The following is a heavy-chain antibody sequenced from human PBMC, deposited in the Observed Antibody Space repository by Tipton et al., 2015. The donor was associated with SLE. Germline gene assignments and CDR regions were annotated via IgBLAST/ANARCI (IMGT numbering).Heavy chain of an antibody. CDR2: IYYSGST. Sequence: TLSLTCTVSGGSISSYYWSWIRQPPGKGLEWIGYIYYSGSTNYSPSLKSRVTISVDTSMNQFSLKLSSVTAADTAVYYCARGGYLYSGGFDYWGQGTLVTVSS. V-gene: IGHV4-59*01. CDR3: ARGGYLYSGGFDY. J-gene: IGHJ4*02. CDR1: GGSISSYY. D-gene: IGHD1-26*01.